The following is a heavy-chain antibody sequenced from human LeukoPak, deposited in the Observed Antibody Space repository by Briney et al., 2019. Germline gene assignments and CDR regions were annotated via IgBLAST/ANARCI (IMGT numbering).Heavy chain of an antibody. D-gene: IGHD5-18*01. J-gene: IGHJ3*02. CDR1: GGSIRSSSYY. V-gene: IGHV4-39*07. Sequence: PSETLSLTCTVSGGSIRSSSYYWGWIRQPPGKGLEWIGEINHSGSTNYNPSLKSRVTISVDTSKNQFSLKLSSVTAADTAVYYCARGPRIQLWPTPELDAFDIWGQGTMVTVSS. CDR3: ARGPRIQLWPTPELDAFDI. CDR2: INHSGST.